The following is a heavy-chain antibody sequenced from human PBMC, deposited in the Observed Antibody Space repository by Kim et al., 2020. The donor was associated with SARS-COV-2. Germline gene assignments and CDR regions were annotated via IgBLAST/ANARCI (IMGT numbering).Heavy chain of an antibody. J-gene: IGHJ4*02. CDR2: ISSSSSYM. CDR1: GFIFSDYS. CDR3: ARVINFYCIRGTCSSESTYEEDY. V-gene: IGHV3-21*01. Sequence: GGSLRLSCAASGFIFSDYSMHWVRQAPGKGLEWVSSISSSSSYMWYADSMKGRFTISRDNAKNCLYLQMNSLRAEDTAVYYCARVINFYCIRGTCSSESTYEEDYWGQGTLVTVSS. D-gene: IGHD2-15*01.